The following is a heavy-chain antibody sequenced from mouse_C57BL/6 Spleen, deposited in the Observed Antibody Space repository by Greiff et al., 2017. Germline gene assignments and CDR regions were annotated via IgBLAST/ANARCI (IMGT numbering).Heavy chain of an antibody. CDR2: IHPNSGST. Sequence: QVQLQQPGAELVKPGASVKLSCKASGYTFTSYWMHWVKQRPGQGLEWIGMIHPNSGSTNYNEKFKSKATLTVDKSSSTAYMQLSSLTSEDSAVYYCAGYDYDVDWYFDVWGTGTTVTVSS. D-gene: IGHD2-4*01. CDR1: GYTFTSYW. J-gene: IGHJ1*03. V-gene: IGHV1-64*01. CDR3: AGYDYDVDWYFDV.